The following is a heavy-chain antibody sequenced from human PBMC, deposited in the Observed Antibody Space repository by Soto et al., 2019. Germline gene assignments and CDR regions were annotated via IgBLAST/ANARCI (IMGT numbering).Heavy chain of an antibody. CDR3: ASAGVATIYPGNNRFAP. CDR1: GGSISSGDYY. V-gene: IGHV4-30-4*01. J-gene: IGHJ5*02. D-gene: IGHD5-12*01. CDR2: IYYSGST. Sequence: SETLSLTCTVSGGSISSGDYYWSWIRQPPGKGLEWIGYIYYSGSTSYNPSLKSRVTISVDTSKNQFSLNLSSVTAADTAMYYGASAGVATIYPGNNRFAPWAQGTLVTVS.